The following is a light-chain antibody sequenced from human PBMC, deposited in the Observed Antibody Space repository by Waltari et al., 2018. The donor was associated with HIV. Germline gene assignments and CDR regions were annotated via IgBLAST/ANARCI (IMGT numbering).Light chain of an antibody. Sequence: DIQLTQSPSSLSASLGARVVITCRASQDISTYLNWYQQKAGKAPVLLFYSASTLQRGAPSRFRGSGSGRDFTLSISGLQPEDFATYFCQQSYESPFNFGPGTK. V-gene: IGKV1-39*01. CDR2: SAS. CDR3: QQSYESPFN. J-gene: IGKJ3*01. CDR1: QDISTY.